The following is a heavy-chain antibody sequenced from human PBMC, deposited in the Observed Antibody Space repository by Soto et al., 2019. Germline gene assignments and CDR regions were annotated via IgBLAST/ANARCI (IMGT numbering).Heavy chain of an antibody. CDR1: GYTFTSYG. J-gene: IGHJ3*02. D-gene: IGHD3-22*01. V-gene: IGHV1-18*01. Sequence: PSVKVSCKASGYTFTSYGISWVRQAPGQGLEWMGWISAYNGNTNYAQKLQGRVTLTTDTSTSTAYMELRSLRSDDTAVYYCARPTYYYDSSGYGAFDIWGQGTMVTVSS. CDR2: ISAYNGNT. CDR3: ARPTYYYDSSGYGAFDI.